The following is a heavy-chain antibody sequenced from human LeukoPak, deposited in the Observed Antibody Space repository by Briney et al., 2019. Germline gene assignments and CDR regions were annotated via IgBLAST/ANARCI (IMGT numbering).Heavy chain of an antibody. Sequence: GGSLRLSCAASGFTFSSYWMSWVRQAPGKGLEWVANIKQDGSEKYYVDSVKGRFTISRDNAKNSLYLQMNSLRAEDTAVYYCARDDNYYDSSGYLYYFDYWGQGTLVTVSS. CDR1: GFTFSSYW. CDR2: IKQDGSEK. V-gene: IGHV3-7*01. J-gene: IGHJ4*02. CDR3: ARDDNYYDSSGYLYYFDY. D-gene: IGHD3-22*01.